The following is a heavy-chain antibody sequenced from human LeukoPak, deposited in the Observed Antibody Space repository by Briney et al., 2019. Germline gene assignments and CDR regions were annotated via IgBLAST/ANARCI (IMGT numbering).Heavy chain of an antibody. D-gene: IGHD2-2*01. CDR3: PTIVVVPAAAHGPPKTYYYSSMAA. V-gene: IGHV3-15*01. Sequence: PGGSLRLSCAASGFTFSNAWMSWVRQAPGKGLEWVGRIKSKTDGGTTDYAAPVKGRSTISRHDSKNTRYLQRNSLKTEDTAVYYRPTIVVVPAAAHGPPKTYYYSSMAAWGKGTTVTVSS. CDR2: IKSKTDGGTT. CDR1: GFTFSNAW. J-gene: IGHJ6*03.